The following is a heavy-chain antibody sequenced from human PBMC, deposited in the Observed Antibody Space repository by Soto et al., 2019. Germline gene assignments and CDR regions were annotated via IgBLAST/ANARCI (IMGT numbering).Heavy chain of an antibody. J-gene: IGHJ4*02. D-gene: IGHD3-10*01. CDR2: INHRGNT. CDR1: GGSFSDYY. CDR3: ASAKAWRSEF. Sequence: QVQLQQWGAGLLKPSETLSLTCAVYGGSFSDYYWSWVRQPPGEGLEWIGEINHRGNTNYNPSLKSRVTLSVDTPKNQFSLKLSSVTAADTAVYFCASAKAWRSEFWGKGTLVTVSS. V-gene: IGHV4-34*02.